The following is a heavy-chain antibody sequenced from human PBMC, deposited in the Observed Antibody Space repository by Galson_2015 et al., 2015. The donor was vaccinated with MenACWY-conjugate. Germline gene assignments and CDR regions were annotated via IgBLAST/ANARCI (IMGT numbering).Heavy chain of an antibody. CDR3: ARDGHSSTWNQYNWFDP. Sequence: SVKVSCKASGGTFSSYGISWVRQAPGQGLEWMGAIIPISGAANYAQRFQGRVTMTADESTTTAYMELSSLRSEDTAVYYCARDGHSSTWNQYNWFDPWGQGTLVTVSS. D-gene: IGHD6-13*01. V-gene: IGHV1-69*13. CDR2: IIPISGAA. CDR1: GGTFSSYG. J-gene: IGHJ5*02.